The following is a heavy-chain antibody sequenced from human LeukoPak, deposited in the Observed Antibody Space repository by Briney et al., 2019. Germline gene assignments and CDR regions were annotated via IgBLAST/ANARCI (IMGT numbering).Heavy chain of an antibody. D-gene: IGHD2-21*01. CDR2: IKQDRSEK. CDR3: AKDLVVGYCGGDCYDY. Sequence: GGSLRLSCAASGFTFSSYWMSWVRQAPGKGLEWVANIKQDRSEKYYVDSVKGRFTISRDNAKNSLYPQMNSLRAEDTAVYYCAKDLVVGYCGGDCYDYWGQGTLVTVSS. J-gene: IGHJ4*02. V-gene: IGHV3-7*01. CDR1: GFTFSSYW.